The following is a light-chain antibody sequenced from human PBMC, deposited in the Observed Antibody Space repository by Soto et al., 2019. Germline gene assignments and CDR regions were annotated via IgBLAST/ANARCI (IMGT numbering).Light chain of an antibody. CDR2: EVI. CDR1: SSDVGGYNY. CDR3: SSYAGSNWV. J-gene: IGLJ3*02. Sequence: QSVLTQPPSASGSPGQSVTISCTGTSSDVGGYNYVSWYQQHPGKAPKLMIYEVIKRPSGVPDRFSASKSGNTASLTVSGLQTEDEADYYCSSYAGSNWVFGGGTKVTVL. V-gene: IGLV2-8*01.